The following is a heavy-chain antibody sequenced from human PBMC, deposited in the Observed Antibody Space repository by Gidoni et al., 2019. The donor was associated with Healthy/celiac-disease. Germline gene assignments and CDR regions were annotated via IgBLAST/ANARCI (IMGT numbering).Heavy chain of an antibody. V-gene: IGHV1-3*01. Sequence: QVQLVQSGAEVKKPGASVKLSCKASGYTFTSYAMHWVRQAPGERLEWMGWINVGNGNTKYSQKFQGRVTINRDTSASTAYMELSSLKYEDTAVYYCATERSYYYGSGSLDYWGQGTLVTVSS. D-gene: IGHD3-10*01. CDR1: GYTFTSYA. CDR3: ATERSYYYGSGSLDY. CDR2: INVGNGNT. J-gene: IGHJ4*02.